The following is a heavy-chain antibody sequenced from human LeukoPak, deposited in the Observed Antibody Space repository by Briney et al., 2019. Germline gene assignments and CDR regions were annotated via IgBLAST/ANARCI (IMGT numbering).Heavy chain of an antibody. J-gene: IGHJ5*02. D-gene: IGHD5-24*01. CDR3: VRDRTLGVRDGFILA. CDR2: ISGSSSAI. Sequence: PGGSLRLSCAASGFTFSSYAMIWVRQAPGKGLEWPSYISGSSSAIYYADSVQGRFTISRDNAKNSLSLQMSSLRVEDTAVYYCVRDRTLGVRDGFILAWGQGTLVTVSS. V-gene: IGHV3-48*01. CDR1: GFTFSSYA.